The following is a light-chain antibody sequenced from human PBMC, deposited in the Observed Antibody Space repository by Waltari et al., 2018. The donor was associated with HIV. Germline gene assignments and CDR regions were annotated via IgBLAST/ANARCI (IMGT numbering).Light chain of an antibody. J-gene: IGLJ3*02. CDR2: RNN. V-gene: IGLV1-47*01. Sequence: ISCSGSRSNIGSNYVYWYQQFPGTAPKLLIYRNNYRPSGVPDRISGSKSGTAAYLAISGLRSEDEADYYCAAWDDRLSAWVFGGGTKLTVL. CDR3: AAWDDRLSAWV. CDR1: RSNIGSNY.